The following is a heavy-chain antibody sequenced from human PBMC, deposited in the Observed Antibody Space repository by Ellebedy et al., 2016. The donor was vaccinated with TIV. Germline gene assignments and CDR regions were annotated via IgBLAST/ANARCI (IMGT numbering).Heavy chain of an antibody. CDR2: IKQDGSEK. D-gene: IGHD6-19*01. Sequence: GGSLRLXCAASGFTFSSYWMTWVRQAPGKGLEWVANIKQDGSEKNYVDSVKGRFTISRDNAKNSLYLQMNNLRAEDTAVYYCARDGSIAVDGTSDYWGQGTLVTVSS. CDR3: ARDGSIAVDGTSDY. CDR1: GFTFSSYW. V-gene: IGHV3-7*01. J-gene: IGHJ4*02.